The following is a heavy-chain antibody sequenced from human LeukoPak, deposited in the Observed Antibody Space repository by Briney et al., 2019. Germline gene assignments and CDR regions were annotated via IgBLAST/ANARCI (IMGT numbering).Heavy chain of an antibody. D-gene: IGHD3-22*01. CDR1: GGSISSYY. CDR2: IYYSGST. Sequence: SETLSLTCTVSGGSISSYYWSWIRQPPGKGLEWIGYIYYSGSTNYHPSLKSRVTISVDTSKNQFSLKLSSVTAADTAVYYCARMGSSGSEFDYWGQGTRVTVSS. CDR3: ARMGSSGSEFDY. V-gene: IGHV4-59*01. J-gene: IGHJ4*02.